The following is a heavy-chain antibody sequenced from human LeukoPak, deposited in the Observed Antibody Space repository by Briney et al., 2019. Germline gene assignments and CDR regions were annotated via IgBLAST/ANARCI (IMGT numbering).Heavy chain of an antibody. Sequence: HGGSLRLSCAASGFTFSSYEMNWVGQAPGKGREGVSYISSSGSTIYYADSVKGRFTISRDNAKNSLYLQMNSLRAEDTAVYYCAELGITMIGGVWGKGTTVTISS. CDR3: AELGITMIGGV. V-gene: IGHV3-48*03. CDR1: GFTFSSYE. J-gene: IGHJ6*04. CDR2: ISSSGSTI. D-gene: IGHD3-10*02.